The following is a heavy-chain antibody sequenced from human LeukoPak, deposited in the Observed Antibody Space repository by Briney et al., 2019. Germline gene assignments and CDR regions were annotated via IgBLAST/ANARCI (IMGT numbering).Heavy chain of an antibody. V-gene: IGHV3-48*03. CDR3: AREVVGSSGWYENGDAFDI. Sequence: PGGSLRLSCAASGFTFSSYEMNWVRQAPGKGLEWVSYISSSGSTIYYADSVKGRFTISRDNAKNSLYLQMNSLRAEDTAVYYCAREVVGSSGWYENGDAFDIWGQGTMVTVSS. D-gene: IGHD6-19*01. CDR2: ISSSGSTI. J-gene: IGHJ3*02. CDR1: GFTFSSYE.